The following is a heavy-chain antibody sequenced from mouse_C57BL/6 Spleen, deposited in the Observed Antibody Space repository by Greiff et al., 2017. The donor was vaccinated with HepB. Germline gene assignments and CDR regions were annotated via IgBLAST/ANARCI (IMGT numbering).Heavy chain of an antibody. CDR1: GFTFSSYA. CDR3: TREGYSSFAY. Sequence: EVKLMESGEGLVKPGGSLKLSCAASGFTFSSYAMSWVRQTPEKRLEWVAYISSGGDYIYYADTVKGRFTISRDNARNTLYLQMSSLKSEDTAMYYCTREGYSSFAYWGQGTLVTVSA. J-gene: IGHJ3*01. V-gene: IGHV5-9-1*02. CDR2: ISSGGDYI. D-gene: IGHD2-5*01.